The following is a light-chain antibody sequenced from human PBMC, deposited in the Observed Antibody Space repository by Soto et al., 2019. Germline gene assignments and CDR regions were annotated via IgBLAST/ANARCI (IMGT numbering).Light chain of an antibody. V-gene: IGKV3-20*01. CDR2: GAS. CDR1: QSVSSIY. Sequence: EIVLTQSPGTLSLSPGERATLSCRASQSVSSIYLAWYQQKPGQAPRLLIYGASSRATGIPDRFSGSGSGPDFTLTISRLEPEDFAVYYCQQYGTSPQTFGQGTKVEIK. CDR3: QQYGTSPQT. J-gene: IGKJ1*01.